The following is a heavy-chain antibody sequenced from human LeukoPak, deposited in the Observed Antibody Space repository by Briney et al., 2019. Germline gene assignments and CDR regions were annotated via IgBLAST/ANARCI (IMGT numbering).Heavy chain of an antibody. D-gene: IGHD5-12*01. J-gene: IGHJ5*02. CDR3: ARSPPSTAWINWFDP. Sequence: SETLSLTCTVSGGSISSGSYYWGWIRQPPGKGLEWIGSIYYSGSTYYNPSLKSRVTISVDTSKNQFSLKLSSVTAADTAVYYCARSPPSTAWINWFDPWGQGTLVTVSS. V-gene: IGHV4-39*07. CDR2: IYYSGST. CDR1: GGSISSGSYY.